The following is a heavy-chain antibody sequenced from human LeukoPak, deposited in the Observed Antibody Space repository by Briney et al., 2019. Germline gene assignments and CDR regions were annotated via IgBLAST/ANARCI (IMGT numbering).Heavy chain of an antibody. J-gene: IGHJ5*02. CDR1: SGSFSGYY. CDR3: ARGETMIVVVSSCWFDP. D-gene: IGHD3-22*01. V-gene: IGHV4-34*01. Sequence: SETLSLTCAVYSGSFSGYYWSWIRQPPGKGLEWIGEINHSGSTNYNPSLKSRVTISVDTSKNQFSLKLSSVTAADTAVYYCARGETMIVVVSSCWFDPWGQGTLVSVSS. CDR2: INHSGST.